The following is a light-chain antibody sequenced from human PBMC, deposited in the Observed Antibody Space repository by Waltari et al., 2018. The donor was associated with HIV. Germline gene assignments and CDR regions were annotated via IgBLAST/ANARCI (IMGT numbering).Light chain of an antibody. CDR2: EVS. CDR1: NNDIGTYNY. Sequence: QSALTQPASVSGSPGQSITISCTGTNNDIGTYNYVSWYQQSPRKAPRLLIDEVSYRPTGISSRFSASKSGNTASLTISGLQAEDEADYYCSAYTGSGTVFGRGTQVTVL. V-gene: IGLV2-14*01. CDR3: SAYTGSGTV. J-gene: IGLJ7*01.